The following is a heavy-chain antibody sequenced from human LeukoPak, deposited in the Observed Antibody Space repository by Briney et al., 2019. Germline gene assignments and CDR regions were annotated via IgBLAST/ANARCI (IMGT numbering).Heavy chain of an antibody. Sequence: GGSLRLSCAASGFTFSTYAMHWVRQAPGKGLEWVAVISYDGSSKYYADSVKGRFTISRDNSKNTLYLQMNSLKTEDTAVYYCTTDRIRGSYYYFDYWGQGTLVTVSS. D-gene: IGHD1-26*01. V-gene: IGHV3-30*04. CDR1: GFTFSTYA. CDR2: ISYDGSSK. CDR3: TTDRIRGSYYYFDY. J-gene: IGHJ4*02.